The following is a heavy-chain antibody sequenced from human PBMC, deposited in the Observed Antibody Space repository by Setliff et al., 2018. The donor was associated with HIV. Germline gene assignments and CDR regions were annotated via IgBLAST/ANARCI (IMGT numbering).Heavy chain of an antibody. Sequence: ASVKVSCKASGYTFTSYVIHWVRQAPGQRLEWMGWINVGNGNTKYSQKFQGRVTITRDTSASTAYMELSSLRSEDTAVFYCARDYDYNNYPKHYFDYWGQGTLVTVSS. CDR2: INVGNGNT. V-gene: IGHV1-3*01. D-gene: IGHD4-4*01. CDR1: GYTFTSYV. J-gene: IGHJ4*02. CDR3: ARDYDYNNYPKHYFDY.